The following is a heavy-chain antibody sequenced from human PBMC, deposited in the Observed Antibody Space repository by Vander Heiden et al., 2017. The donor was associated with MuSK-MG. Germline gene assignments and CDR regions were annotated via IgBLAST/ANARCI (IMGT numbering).Heavy chain of an antibody. CDR2: ISGSGGST. CDR1: GFTFSSYG. J-gene: IGHJ4*02. CDR3: AKGGIAAAGY. V-gene: IGHV3-23*01. Sequence: EVQLLESGGGLVQPGGSLRLSCAASGFTFSSYGMSWVRQAPGKGLEWVSAISGSGGSTDDSDSVKGRFTISRDNSKNTLHMNMQSLRAEDTAVYYGAKGGIAAAGYWGQGTLVTVSS. D-gene: IGHD6-13*01.